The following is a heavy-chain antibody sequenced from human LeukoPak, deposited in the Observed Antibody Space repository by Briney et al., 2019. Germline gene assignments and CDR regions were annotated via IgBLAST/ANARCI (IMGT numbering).Heavy chain of an antibody. CDR2: IWYGGTKK. D-gene: IGHD6-13*01. CDR1: GFTFSSHG. V-gene: IGHV3-33*06. Sequence: GGSLRLSCAASGFTFSSHGMHWVRQAPGQGLEWVATIWYGGTKKFYADHVKGRFTISRDNSKNTLYLQMNSLRAEDTAVYYCAKSMSSSWYHFDYWGQGTLVTVSS. CDR3: AKSMSSSWYHFDY. J-gene: IGHJ4*02.